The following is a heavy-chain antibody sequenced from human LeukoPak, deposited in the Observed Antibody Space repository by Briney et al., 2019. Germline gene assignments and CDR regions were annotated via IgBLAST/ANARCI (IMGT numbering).Heavy chain of an antibody. D-gene: IGHD4-17*01. V-gene: IGHV3-48*03. CDR2: ISRSTSTL. CDR3: ARWRSVTTGYYYGMDV. CDR1: GFTFRSYE. Sequence: GGSLRLSCAASGFTFRSYEMNWVRQAPGKGREWVSYISRSTSTLYYADSVKGRFTISRGNAKNSLYLQMNSLRAEDTAVYYCARWRSVTTGYYYGMDVWGQGTTVTVSS. J-gene: IGHJ6*02.